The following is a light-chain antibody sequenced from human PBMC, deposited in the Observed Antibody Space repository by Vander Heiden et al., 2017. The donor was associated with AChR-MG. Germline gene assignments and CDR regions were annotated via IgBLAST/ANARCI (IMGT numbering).Light chain of an antibody. Sequence: DIQMTQSPSSLYASPGDGDPTTFRASQGISNSVAWYQQKAGKAPTFLLYAAFRMQGGAPSRFSGSGSGTDYTLTIDSLQPEDFATYYCQRYYRNPITFGGGTKVEIK. J-gene: IGKJ4*01. CDR2: AAF. CDR3: QRYYRNPIT. CDR1: QGISNS. V-gene: IGKV1-NL1*01.